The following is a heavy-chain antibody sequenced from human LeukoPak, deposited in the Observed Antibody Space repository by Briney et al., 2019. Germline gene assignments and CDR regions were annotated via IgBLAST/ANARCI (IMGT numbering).Heavy chain of an antibody. CDR2: ISSSGSTI. Sequence: GGSLRLSCAASGFTFSDYYMSCIRQAPGKGLEWVSYISSSGSTIYYADSVKGRFTISRDNAKNSLYLKMNSLRAEDTAVYYCARALRGAAAMPFDYWGQGTLVTVSS. V-gene: IGHV3-11*01. D-gene: IGHD2-2*01. CDR3: ARALRGAAAMPFDY. CDR1: GFTFSDYY. J-gene: IGHJ4*02.